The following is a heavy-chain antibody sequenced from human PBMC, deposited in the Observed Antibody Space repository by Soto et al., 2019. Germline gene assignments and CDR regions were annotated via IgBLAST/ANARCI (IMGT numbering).Heavy chain of an antibody. V-gene: IGHV3-48*02. CDR1: GFTFSSYS. CDR3: ATNRYSSSWYDGYYYYGMDV. J-gene: IGHJ6*02. CDR2: ISSSSSTI. D-gene: IGHD6-13*01. Sequence: PGGSLSLSCAASGFTFSSYSMNWVRQAPGKGLEWVSYISSSSSTIYYADSVKGRFTISRDNAKNSLYLQMNSLRDEDTAVYYCATNRYSSSWYDGYYYYGMDVWGQGTTVTVSS.